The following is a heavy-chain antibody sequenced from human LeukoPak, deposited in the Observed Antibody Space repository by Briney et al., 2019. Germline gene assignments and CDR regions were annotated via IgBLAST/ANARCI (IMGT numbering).Heavy chain of an antibody. D-gene: IGHD6-13*01. CDR3: ARDQPKLGSGRQQLVGWFDP. CDR2: IYTNGST. CDR1: GGSISSYY. J-gene: IGHJ5*02. V-gene: IGHV4-4*07. Sequence: SETLSLTCTVSGGSISSYYWSWIRQPAGKGLEWIGRIYTNGSTNYNPSLKSRVTMSVDTSKNQFSLKLSSVTAADTAVYYCARDQPKLGSGRQQLVGWFDPWGQGTLVTVSS.